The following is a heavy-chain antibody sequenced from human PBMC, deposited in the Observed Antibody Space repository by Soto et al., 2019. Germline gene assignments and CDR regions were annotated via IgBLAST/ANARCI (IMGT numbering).Heavy chain of an antibody. D-gene: IGHD2-15*01. CDR3: ARDRQRYCSGGSCYSGCFDL. J-gene: IGHJ2*01. Sequence: QVQLVQSGAEVKKPGASVKVSCKASGYTFTSYAMHWVRQAPGQRLEWMGWINAGNGNTKYSQKFQGRITITRDTAASTAYMELSSLRCEDTAVSYCARDRQRYCSGGSCYSGCFDLWGRGTLVTVSS. CDR1: GYTFTSYA. V-gene: IGHV1-3*01. CDR2: INAGNGNT.